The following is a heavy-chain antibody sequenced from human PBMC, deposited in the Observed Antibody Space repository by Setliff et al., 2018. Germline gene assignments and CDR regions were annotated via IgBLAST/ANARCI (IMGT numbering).Heavy chain of an antibody. V-gene: IGHV3-74*01. J-gene: IGHJ5*02. Sequence: SLKISCAAAGFTFSNYYMHWVRQAPGKGLVWVSRITSDGSSTTYADSVKGRFTISRDNAKSTLYLQMNSLRAEDTAVYYCARDVFCSGGSCDNWFDPWGQGTLVTVTS. CDR2: ITSDGSST. CDR1: GFTFSNYY. CDR3: ARDVFCSGGSCDNWFDP. D-gene: IGHD2-15*01.